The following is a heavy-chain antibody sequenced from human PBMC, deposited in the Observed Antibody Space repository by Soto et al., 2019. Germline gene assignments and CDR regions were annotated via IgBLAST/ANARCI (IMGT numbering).Heavy chain of an antibody. D-gene: IGHD3-22*01. CDR1: GYSFNTYW. J-gene: IGHJ4*02. V-gene: IGHV5-51*01. CDR3: ARPGYYDSSGFFNFDH. CDR2: IYPDDSDT. Sequence: GESLKISCKASGYSFNTYWIGWVRQLPGKGLEWMGIIYPDDSDTRYSPSFQGQDTISADKSFTTVYLQWNSLKASDTAIYYCARPGYYDSSGFFNFDHWGQGTLVTSPQ.